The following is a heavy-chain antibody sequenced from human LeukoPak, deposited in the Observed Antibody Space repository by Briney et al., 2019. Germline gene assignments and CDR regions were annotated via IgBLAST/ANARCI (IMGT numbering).Heavy chain of an antibody. J-gene: IGHJ4*02. CDR3: ARNFGSQQFDY. CDR2: INQDGSVK. Sequence: GGSLRLSCAASGFTFSGYWMDWVRQAPGRGLEWAANINQDGSVKNYVDSVRGRFAISGDNTKNSLYLEMNSLRADDTAVYYCARNFGSQQFDYWGQGTLVAVSS. V-gene: IGHV3-7*01. CDR1: GFTFSGYW. D-gene: IGHD3-3*01.